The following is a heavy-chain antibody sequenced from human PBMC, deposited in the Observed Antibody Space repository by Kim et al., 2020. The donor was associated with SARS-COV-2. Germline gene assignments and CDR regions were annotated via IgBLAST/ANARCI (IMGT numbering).Heavy chain of an antibody. J-gene: IGHJ5*02. CDR3: AKGGYCSGGSCDNWFDP. V-gene: IGHV3-9*01. D-gene: IGHD2-15*01. Sequence: SGKGRFTISRDNAKNSLYLQMNSLRAEDTALYYWAKGGYCSGGSCDNWFDPWGQGTLVTVSS.